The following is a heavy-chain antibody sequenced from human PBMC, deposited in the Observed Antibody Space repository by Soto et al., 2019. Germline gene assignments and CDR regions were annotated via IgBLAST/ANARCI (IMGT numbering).Heavy chain of an antibody. D-gene: IGHD1-26*01. CDR1: GGSISSYY. V-gene: IGHV4-59*01. CDR3: ARDSFEVGATGLYYYYGMDV. J-gene: IGHJ6*02. Sequence: ETLSLTCTVSGGSISSYYWSWIRQPPGKGLEWIGYIYYSGSTNYNPSLKSRVTISVDTSKNQFSLKLSSVTAADTAVYYCARDSFEVGATGLYYYYGMDVWGQGTTVTVSS. CDR2: IYYSGST.